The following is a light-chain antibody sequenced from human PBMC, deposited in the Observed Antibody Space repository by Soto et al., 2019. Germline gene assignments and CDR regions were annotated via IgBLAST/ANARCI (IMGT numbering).Light chain of an antibody. CDR1: QSVSSSP. CDR2: GAS. J-gene: IGKJ2*01. Sequence: EIVLTQSPGTLSLSPGERATLSCRASQSVSSSPVAWYQQKPGQAPRLLIYGASSRATGIPDRFSGSGSGTDFALTISRLEPEDFAVYYCKQYGSSPYTFGQGTKLEIK. CDR3: KQYGSSPYT. V-gene: IGKV3-20*01.